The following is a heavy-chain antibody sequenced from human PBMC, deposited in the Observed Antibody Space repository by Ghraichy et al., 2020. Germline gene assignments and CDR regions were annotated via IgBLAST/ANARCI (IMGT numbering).Heavy chain of an antibody. D-gene: IGHD1-26*01. CDR1: GFTFSGSS. J-gene: IGHJ4*01. Sequence: GGSLRLSCAASGFTFSGSSMHWVRQASGKGLEWVGRIRSKANSNATADAESVKGRFTISRDDSKKTAYLQMNSLKTEDTAVYYCTKHGSIVGANWGHGTLVTVSS. CDR3: TKHGSIVGAN. CDR2: IRSKANSNAT. V-gene: IGHV3-73*01.